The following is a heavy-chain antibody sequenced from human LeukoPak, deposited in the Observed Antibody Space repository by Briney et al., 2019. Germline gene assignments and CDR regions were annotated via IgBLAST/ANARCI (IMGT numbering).Heavy chain of an antibody. CDR1: GGSISSYY. D-gene: IGHD4-23*01. V-gene: IGHV4-59*08. CDR2: IYYSGST. CDR3: ARLTDYGGREYFQH. Sequence: SETLSLTCTVSGGSISSYYWSWIRQPPGKGLEWIGYIYYSGSTNYNPSLKSRVTISVDTSKNQFSLKLSSVTAADTAVYYCARLTDYGGREYFQHWGQGTLVTVSS. J-gene: IGHJ1*01.